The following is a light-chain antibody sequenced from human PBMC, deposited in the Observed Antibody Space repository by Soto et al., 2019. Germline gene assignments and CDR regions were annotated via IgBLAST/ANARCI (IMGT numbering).Light chain of an antibody. CDR2: GAS. V-gene: IGKV3D-15*01. Sequence: EIVMTQSPGTLSVSTWEGATLSCRASQSVDSNLAWYQQKPGQAPRLLIYGASTRPTGIPDRFSGSGSGTEFTLTISSPQSEDFAVYYCQQYDSWPLTFGGGTKVDIK. CDR1: QSVDSN. CDR3: QQYDSWPLT. J-gene: IGKJ4*01.